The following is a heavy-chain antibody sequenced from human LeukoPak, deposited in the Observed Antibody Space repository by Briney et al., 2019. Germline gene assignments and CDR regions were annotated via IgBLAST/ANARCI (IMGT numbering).Heavy chain of an antibody. CDR3: ARARDGYNHGPWFDP. D-gene: IGHD5-24*01. J-gene: IGHJ5*02. CDR1: GGSISSYY. V-gene: IGHV4-59*01. Sequence: SETLSLTCTVSGGSISSYYWSWVRQPPGKGLEWIGYIYYSGSTNYNPSLKSRVTISVVTSKNQFSLKQSSVTAADTAVYYCARARDGYNHGPWFDPWGQGTLVTVSS. CDR2: IYYSGST.